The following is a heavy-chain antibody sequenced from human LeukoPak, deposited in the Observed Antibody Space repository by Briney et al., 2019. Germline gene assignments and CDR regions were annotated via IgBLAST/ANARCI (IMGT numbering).Heavy chain of an antibody. CDR2: IKGDGSEK. D-gene: IGHD3-22*01. Sequence: GGSLRLSCAASGFTFRSYWMSWLRQAPGKGLEWVSNIKGDGSEKYYVDSVKGRFTISRDNAKSSLYLHMNSLRAEDTAVYYCARPGYYDTSSYWHDCWGQGTLVTVSS. CDR3: ARPGYYDTSSYWHDC. J-gene: IGHJ4*02. CDR1: GFTFRSYW. V-gene: IGHV3-7*03.